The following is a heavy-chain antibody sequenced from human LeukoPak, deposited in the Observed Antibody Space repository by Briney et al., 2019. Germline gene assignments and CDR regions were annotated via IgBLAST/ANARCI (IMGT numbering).Heavy chain of an antibody. Sequence: SETLSLTCTVSGGSISSSSYYWGWIRQPPGKGLEWIGRIYTSGSTNYNPSLKSRVTMSVDTSKNQFSLKLSSVTAADTAVYYCATAGYCSSTSCYVGNYYYYGMDVWGQGTTVTVSS. J-gene: IGHJ6*02. CDR1: GGSISSSSYY. D-gene: IGHD2-2*01. V-gene: IGHV4-39*07. CDR2: IYTSGST. CDR3: ATAGYCSSTSCYVGNYYYYGMDV.